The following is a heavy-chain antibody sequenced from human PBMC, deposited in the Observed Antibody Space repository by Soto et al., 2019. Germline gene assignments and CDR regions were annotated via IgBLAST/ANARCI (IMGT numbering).Heavy chain of an antibody. CDR3: ARDYYDSSGYYPESYFDY. CDR1: GASIRSGGYF. CDR2: IYHSGST. D-gene: IGHD3-22*01. V-gene: IGHV4-30-2*01. Sequence: SETLSLTCAVSGASIRSGGYFWSWIRQPPGKGLEWIGYIYHSGSTYYNPSLKSRVSISVDRSKNQFSLKLSSVTAADTAVYYCARDYYDSSGYYPESYFDYWGQG. J-gene: IGHJ4*02.